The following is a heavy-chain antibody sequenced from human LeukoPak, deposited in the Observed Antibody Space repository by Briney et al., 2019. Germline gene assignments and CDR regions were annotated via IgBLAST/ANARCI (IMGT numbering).Heavy chain of an antibody. CDR3: ARHDPSGVVYMDV. Sequence: SETLSLTCTVSGGSISSYYWSWIRQPPGKGLEWIGYIYYSGSTNYNPSLKSRVTISVDRTKSQFSLKLSSVTAADTAVYYCARHDPSGVVYMDVWGKGTTVTVSS. CDR1: GGSISSYY. V-gene: IGHV4-59*08. J-gene: IGHJ6*03. CDR2: IYYSGST. D-gene: IGHD2-15*01.